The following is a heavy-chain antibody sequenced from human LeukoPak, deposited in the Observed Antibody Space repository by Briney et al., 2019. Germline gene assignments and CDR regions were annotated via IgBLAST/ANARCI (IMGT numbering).Heavy chain of an antibody. CDR1: GFTFSSYS. V-gene: IGHV3-48*01. D-gene: IGHD4-17*01. CDR2: ISSSSSTI. Sequence: PGGSLRLSCAASGFTFSSYSMNWVRQAPGKGLVGVSYISSSSSTIYYADSVKGRFTISRDNPKNSLYLQMNSLRAEDTAVYYCGMATVTTWGSDYWGQGTLVTVSS. J-gene: IGHJ4*02. CDR3: GMATVTTWGSDY.